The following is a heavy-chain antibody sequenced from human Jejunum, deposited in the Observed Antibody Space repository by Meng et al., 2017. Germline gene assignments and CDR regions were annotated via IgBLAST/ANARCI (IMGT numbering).Heavy chain of an antibody. CDR1: GFTSSNYG. CDR2: ISGSDVNT. Sequence: VQLVESGGGVVQPGRSLRLSCVASGFTSSNYGMHWVRQAPGKGLEWVSSISGSDVNTYYIDSVKGRFTISRDNSKNTLFLQMNSLRAEDTALYYCARQLIYWGQGTLVTVSS. D-gene: IGHD4-11*01. CDR3: ARQLIY. J-gene: IGHJ4*02. V-gene: IGHV3-23*04.